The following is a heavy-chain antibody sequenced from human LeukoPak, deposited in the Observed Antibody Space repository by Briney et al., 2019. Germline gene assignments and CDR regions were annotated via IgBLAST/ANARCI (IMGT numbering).Heavy chain of an antibody. CDR3: ARVIVVVPAAIQEYYFDY. CDR1: GGAFSTYA. CDR2: IIPIFGTA. Sequence: SVKVSSKASGGAFSTYAISWVRQAPGQGLEWMGVIIPIFGTANYAQKFHGRVTISADESTSTACMELSSLRSEDTAVYYCARVIVVVPAAIQEYYFDYWGQGTLVTVSS. V-gene: IGHV1-69*13. D-gene: IGHD2-2*01. J-gene: IGHJ4*02.